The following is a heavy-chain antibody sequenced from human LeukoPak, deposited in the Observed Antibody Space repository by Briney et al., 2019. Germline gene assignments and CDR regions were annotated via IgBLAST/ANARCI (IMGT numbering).Heavy chain of an antibody. J-gene: IGHJ4*02. CDR1: GGSISSSSYY. V-gene: IGHV4-39*01. Sequence: SETLSLTCTVSGGSISSSSYYWGWIRQPPGKGLEWIGSIYYSGSTYYNPSLKSRVTISVDTSKNQFSLKLGSVTAADTAVYYCARAPEYYYDSSGYYEFDYWGQGTLVTVSS. D-gene: IGHD3-22*01. CDR3: ARAPEYYYDSSGYYEFDY. CDR2: IYYSGST.